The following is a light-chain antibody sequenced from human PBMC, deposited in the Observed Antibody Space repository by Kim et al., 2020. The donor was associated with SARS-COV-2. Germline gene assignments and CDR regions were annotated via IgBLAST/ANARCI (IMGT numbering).Light chain of an antibody. J-gene: IGLJ3*02. CDR3: GADHGSESNFVNWV. CDR1: SGYSNYK. V-gene: IGLV9-49*01. Sequence: QPVLTQPPSASASLGASVTLTCTLSSGYSNYKVDWYQQRPGKGPRFVMRVGTGGIVGSKGDGIPDRFSVLGSGLNRYLTIKNIQEEDESDYHCGADHGSESNFVNWVFCGGTQLADL. CDR2: VGTGGIVG.